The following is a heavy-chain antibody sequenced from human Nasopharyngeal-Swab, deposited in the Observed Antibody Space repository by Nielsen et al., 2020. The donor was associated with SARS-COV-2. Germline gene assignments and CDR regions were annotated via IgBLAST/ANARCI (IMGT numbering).Heavy chain of an antibody. V-gene: IGHV4-34*01. CDR1: GGSFSRYY. D-gene: IGHD6-13*01. J-gene: IGHJ4*02. Sequence: SETLSLTCAVYGGSFSRYYWICLRQPPGKGLEWIGEINHSGSTNYNPSLKSRVTISVDTSKNQFSLKLSSVTAADTAVYYCARGRIAAAGPFDYWGQGTLVTV. CDR2: INHSGST. CDR3: ARGRIAAAGPFDY.